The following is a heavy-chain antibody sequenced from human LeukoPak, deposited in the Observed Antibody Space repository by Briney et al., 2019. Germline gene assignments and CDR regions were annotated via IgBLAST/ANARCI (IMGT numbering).Heavy chain of an antibody. J-gene: IGHJ4*02. CDR2: ISSSSSYI. Sequence: GGSLRLSCAASGFTFSSYSMNWVRQAPGKGLEWVSSISSSSSYIYYADSVKGRFTISRDNAKNSLYLQMNSLRAEDTAVYYCARENRIGYSSSWSIDYWGQGTLVTVSS. D-gene: IGHD6-13*01. V-gene: IGHV3-21*01. CDR3: ARENRIGYSSSWSIDY. CDR1: GFTFSSYS.